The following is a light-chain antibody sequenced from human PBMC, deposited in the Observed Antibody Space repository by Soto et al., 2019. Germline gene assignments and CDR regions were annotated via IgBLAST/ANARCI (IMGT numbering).Light chain of an antibody. V-gene: IGKV3-15*01. J-gene: IGKJ1*01. CDR1: QSVSNN. CDR2: GAS. CDR3: QQYNNWWT. Sequence: EIVMTQSPATLSVSPGERATLSCRASQSVSNNLAWYQKKPGQAPRRLIYGASTRATGIPARFSGSGSGTEFTPTNSSLQSEDFAFYYCQQYNNWWTFGQGTRVDIK.